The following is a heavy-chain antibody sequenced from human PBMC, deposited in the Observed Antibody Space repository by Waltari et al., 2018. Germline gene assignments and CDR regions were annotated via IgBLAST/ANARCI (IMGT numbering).Heavy chain of an antibody. CDR1: RASIRSRGYH. V-gene: IGHV4-39*01. Sequence: QLRLQESGPGLVKPSETLSLTSTVSRASIRSRGYHCGWFRQPPGKGFEWIGSIYSSGSTYYNPSLKSRVTISVDTSKNQFSRKLSSVTAADTAVYYCLGYCSSTSCYTVGAFDIWGQGTMVTVSS. CDR3: LGYCSSTSCYTVGAFDI. J-gene: IGHJ3*02. D-gene: IGHD2-2*02. CDR2: IYSSGST.